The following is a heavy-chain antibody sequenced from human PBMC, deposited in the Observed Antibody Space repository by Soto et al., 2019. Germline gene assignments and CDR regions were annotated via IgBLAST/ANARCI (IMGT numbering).Heavy chain of an antibody. J-gene: IGHJ6*02. CDR2: ISAYNGNT. D-gene: IGHD2-2*01. V-gene: IGHV1-18*01. CDR1: GYTFTSYG. Sequence: ASVKVSCKASGYTFTSYGISWVRQAPGQGLEWMGWISAYNGNTNYAQKLQGRVTITADESTSTAYMELSSLRSEDTAVYYCATSRVPAANGSAYYYYGMDVWGQGTTVTVSS. CDR3: ATSRVPAANGSAYYYYGMDV.